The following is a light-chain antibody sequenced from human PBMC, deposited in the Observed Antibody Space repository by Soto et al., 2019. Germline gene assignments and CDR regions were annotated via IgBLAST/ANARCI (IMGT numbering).Light chain of an antibody. V-gene: IGKV1-33*01. CDR1: QDISKY. Sequence: DIQMTQSPSSLSASVGDRVTITCQASQDISKYLNWYQQKPGKAPKLLIYDASNLETGVPSRFSGSGAGTDFSLTISSLQPEDIATYYCQKYDNVPLTFGGGTKVEIK. CDR3: QKYDNVPLT. CDR2: DAS. J-gene: IGKJ4*01.